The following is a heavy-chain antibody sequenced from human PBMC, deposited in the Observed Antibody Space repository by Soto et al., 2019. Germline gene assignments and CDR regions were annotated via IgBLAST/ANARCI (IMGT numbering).Heavy chain of an antibody. J-gene: IGHJ6*02. CDR2: IDPSDSYT. Sequence: GESLKISCKGSGYSFTSYWISWVRQMPGKXLEWMGRIDPSDSYTNYSPSFQGHVTISADKSISTAYLQWSSLKASDTAMYYCARSVVVVPAAIAYYGMDVWGQGTTVTVPS. D-gene: IGHD2-2*02. CDR1: GYSFTSYW. V-gene: IGHV5-10-1*01. CDR3: ARSVVVVPAAIAYYGMDV.